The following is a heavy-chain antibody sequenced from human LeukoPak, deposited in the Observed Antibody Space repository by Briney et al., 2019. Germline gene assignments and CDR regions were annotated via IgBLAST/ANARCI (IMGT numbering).Heavy chain of an antibody. CDR3: ASVKSAAKGAFDI. D-gene: IGHD2-15*01. J-gene: IGHJ3*02. CDR1: GFTFSSYS. V-gene: IGHV3-21*01. Sequence: GGSLRLSCAASGFTFSSYSMNWVRQAPGKGLEWVSSISSSSSYIYYADSVKGRFTISRDNAKNSLYLQMNSLRAEDTAVYYCASVKSAAKGAFDIWGQGTMVTVSS. CDR2: ISSSSSYI.